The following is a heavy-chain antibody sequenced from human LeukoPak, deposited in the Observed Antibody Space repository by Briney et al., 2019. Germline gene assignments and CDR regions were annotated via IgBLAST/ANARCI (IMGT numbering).Heavy chain of an antibody. D-gene: IGHD6-25*01. CDR3: AREGGDPRWLDP. V-gene: IGHV4-4*07. Sequence: SETLSLTCTVSAGSISTFYWTWIRQPAGKGLEWIGRINYSGSTNYNPSLRGRVSMSVDRPKNQFSLTLNSVTAAYTAVYYCAREGGDPRWLDPWGQGTLVTVSS. CDR2: INYSGST. J-gene: IGHJ5*02. CDR1: AGSISTFY.